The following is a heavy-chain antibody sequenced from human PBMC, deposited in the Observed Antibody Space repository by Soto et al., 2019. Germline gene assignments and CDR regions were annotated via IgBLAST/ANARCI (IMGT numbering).Heavy chain of an antibody. Sequence: TLSISCTVSGGSISIDDSYWSWIRQPPGKGLEWIGYIYYSGSTYYNPSLKSRVTISVDTFKNQFSLKLNSVTAADTAVYYCARDRGGYERIDYWGQGTLVTVYS. J-gene: IGHJ4*02. CDR3: ARDRGGYERIDY. CDR1: GGSISIDDSY. CDR2: IYYSGST. D-gene: IGHD5-18*01. V-gene: IGHV4-30-4*01.